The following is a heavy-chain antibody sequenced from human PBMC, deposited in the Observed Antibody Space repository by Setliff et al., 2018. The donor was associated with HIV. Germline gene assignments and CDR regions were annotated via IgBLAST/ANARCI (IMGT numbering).Heavy chain of an antibody. D-gene: IGHD6-25*01. CDR3: ARMSVSAAVYFDS. CDR2: FYYSGRT. V-gene: IGHV4-39*01. CDR1: GGSISSSTYY. J-gene: IGHJ4*02. Sequence: SETLSLTCTVSGGSISSSTYYWGWIRQPPGKGLEWIGSFYYSGRTYYSPSLRSRVTISVDTSRNQFSLKLRSVTAADTAVFYCARMSVSAAVYFDSWGQGTLVTVSS.